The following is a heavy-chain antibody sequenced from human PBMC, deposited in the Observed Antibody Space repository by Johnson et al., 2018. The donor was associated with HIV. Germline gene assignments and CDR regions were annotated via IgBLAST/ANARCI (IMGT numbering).Heavy chain of an antibody. CDR3: VKDLYCIDGVCRTDAFDI. J-gene: IGHJ3*02. Sequence: LVESGGELIRPGASLKLSCTASGFSFRAYAMSWVRQAPGQGLQWVSLISASGGSPHYSESVKARFTISSDPVKNTLYLQMNSLGVEDTAIYYCVKDLYCIDGVCRTDAFDIWGQGTMVTASA. V-gene: IGHV3-23*04. CDR2: ISASGGSP. D-gene: IGHD2-8*01. CDR1: GFSFRAYA.